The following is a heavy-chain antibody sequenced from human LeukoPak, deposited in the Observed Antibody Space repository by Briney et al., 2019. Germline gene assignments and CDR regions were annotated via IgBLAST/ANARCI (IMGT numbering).Heavy chain of an antibody. D-gene: IGHD2-2*02. CDR1: GGSISSHY. Sequence: PSETLSLTCTVSGGSISSHYRSWIRQPAGKGLEWIRRIYTSGSTNYNPSVKSRVTMSVDTSKNQFSLKLSSVTDADTAVYYCARYFSSTSFYIRDAFDIWGQGTMVTVSS. CDR2: IYTSGST. J-gene: IGHJ3*02. V-gene: IGHV4-4*07. CDR3: ARYFSSTSFYIRDAFDI.